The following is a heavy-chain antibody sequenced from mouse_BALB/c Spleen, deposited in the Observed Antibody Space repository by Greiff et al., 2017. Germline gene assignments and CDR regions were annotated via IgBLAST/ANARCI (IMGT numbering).Heavy chain of an antibody. CDR3: ARYRPTTVVRDWYFDV. D-gene: IGHD1-1*01. CDR1: GDSITSGY. CDR2: ISYSGST. V-gene: IGHV3-8*02. Sequence: EVKLMESGPSLVKPSQTLSLTCSVTGDSITSGYWNWIRKFPGNKLEYMGYISYSGSTYYNPSLKSRISITRDTSKNQYYLQLNSVTTEDTATYYCARYRPTTVVRDWYFDVWGAGTTVTVSS. J-gene: IGHJ1*01.